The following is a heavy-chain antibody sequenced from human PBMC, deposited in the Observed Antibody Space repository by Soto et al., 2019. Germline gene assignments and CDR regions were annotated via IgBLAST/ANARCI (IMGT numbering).Heavy chain of an antibody. V-gene: IGHV1-69*13. CDR2: IIPIFGTA. CDR3: AREGYYDILTGSAPFDY. D-gene: IGHD3-9*01. J-gene: IGHJ4*02. Sequence: SVKVSCKASGGTFSSYAISWVRQAPGQGLEWMGGIIPIFGTANYAQKFQVRVTITADESTSTAYMELSSLRSEDTAVYYCAREGYYDILTGSAPFDYWGQGTLVTVSS. CDR1: GGTFSSYA.